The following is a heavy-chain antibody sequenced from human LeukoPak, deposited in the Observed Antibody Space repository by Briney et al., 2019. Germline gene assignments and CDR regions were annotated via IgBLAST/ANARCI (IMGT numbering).Heavy chain of an antibody. CDR1: GYTFTSYG. J-gene: IGHJ6*03. V-gene: IGHV1-8*03. CDR2: MNPNSGNT. Sequence: ASVKVSCKASGYTFTSYGINWVRQATGQGLEWMGWMNPNSGNTGYAQKFQGRVTITRNTSISTAYMELSSLRSEDTAVYYCARGPGYYYYYYMDVWGKGTTVTVSS. CDR3: ARGPGYYYYYYMDV.